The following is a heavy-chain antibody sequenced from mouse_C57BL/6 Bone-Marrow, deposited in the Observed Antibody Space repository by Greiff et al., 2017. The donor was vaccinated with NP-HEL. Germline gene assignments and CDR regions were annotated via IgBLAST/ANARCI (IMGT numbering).Heavy chain of an antibody. CDR2: IDPSDSYT. J-gene: IGHJ4*01. V-gene: IGHV1-69*01. Sequence: QVHVKQPGAELVMPGASVKLSCKASGYTFTSYWMHWVKQRPGQGLEWIGEIDPSDSYTNYNQKFKGKSTLTVDKSSSTAYMQLSSLTSEESAVYYCARRGNDYRKAMDYWGQGTSVTVSS. CDR3: ARRGNDYRKAMDY. CDR1: GYTFTSYW. D-gene: IGHD2-4*01.